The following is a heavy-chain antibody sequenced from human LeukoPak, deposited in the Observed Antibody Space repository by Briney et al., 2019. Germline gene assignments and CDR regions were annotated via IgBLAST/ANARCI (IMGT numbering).Heavy chain of an antibody. Sequence: PGGSLRLSCAASGFTFSNYAMSWVRQAPGKGLEWVANIKKDGSETYYVDSVKGRFTISRDNAKNSLYLQMNSLRAEDTAIYHCAKGRYSGTTYYFDYWGQGTLVTVSS. CDR1: GFTFSNYA. J-gene: IGHJ4*02. CDR3: AKGRYSGTTYYFDY. V-gene: IGHV3-7*03. CDR2: IKKDGSET. D-gene: IGHD5-12*01.